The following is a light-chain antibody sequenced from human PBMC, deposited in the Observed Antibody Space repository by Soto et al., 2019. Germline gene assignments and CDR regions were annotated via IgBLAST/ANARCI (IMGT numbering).Light chain of an antibody. CDR2: GAS. CDR1: QSVTSN. CDR3: QQYNNWPLT. Sequence: EIVMTQSPPTLSVSPGERATLSCRASQSVTSNLAWYQQKRGQAPRLLIYGASTRATGIPARFSGSGSGTEFTLTISSLQSEDLAVYYCQQYNNWPLTFGGGTKVDIK. J-gene: IGKJ4*01. V-gene: IGKV3-15*01.